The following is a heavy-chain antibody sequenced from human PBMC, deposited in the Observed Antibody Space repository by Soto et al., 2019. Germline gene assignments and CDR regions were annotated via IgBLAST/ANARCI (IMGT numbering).Heavy chain of an antibody. CDR3: ARDGYCSSTSCYRIKDNSYYGMDV. CDR2: IWYDGSNK. CDR1: GVTFSSYG. J-gene: IGHJ6*02. V-gene: IGHV3-33*01. D-gene: IGHD2-2*01. Sequence: GGSLRLSCAASGVTFSSYGMHWVRQAPGKGLEWVAVIWYDGSNKYYADSVKDRFTISRDNSKNTLYLQMNSLRAEDTAVYYCARDGYCSSTSCYRIKDNSYYGMDVWGQGTTVTVSS.